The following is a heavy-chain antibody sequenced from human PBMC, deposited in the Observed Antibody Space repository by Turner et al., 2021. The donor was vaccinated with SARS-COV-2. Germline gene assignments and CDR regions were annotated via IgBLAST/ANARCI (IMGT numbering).Heavy chain of an antibody. CDR1: GFTFSSYT. Sequence: EVQLVESGGGLVQPGGSLRLSCAASGFTFSSYTMNWVRQALGKGLEWVSYISSSSTIIYYADSVKGRFTISRDNAKNSLYLQMNSLRDEDTAVYYCARAVYDFWSGYYSYGMDVWGQGTTVTVSS. J-gene: IGHJ6*02. D-gene: IGHD3-3*01. CDR3: ARAVYDFWSGYYSYGMDV. CDR2: ISSSSTII. V-gene: IGHV3-48*02.